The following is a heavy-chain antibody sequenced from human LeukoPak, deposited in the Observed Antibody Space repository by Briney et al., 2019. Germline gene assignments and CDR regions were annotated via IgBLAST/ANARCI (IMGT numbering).Heavy chain of an antibody. J-gene: IGHJ4*02. CDR3: AKLARGEYTSSYFDY. CDR2: ISSTGGTT. V-gene: IGHV3-23*01. Sequence: GGSLRLSCAASGITFSSYGMSWVRQAPGKGLEWVSSISSTGGTTYYVDSVKGRFTISRDNSKNTLYLQMNSLRAEDTAVYYCAKLARGEYTSSYFDYWGQGTLVTVSS. D-gene: IGHD6-6*01. CDR1: GITFSSYG.